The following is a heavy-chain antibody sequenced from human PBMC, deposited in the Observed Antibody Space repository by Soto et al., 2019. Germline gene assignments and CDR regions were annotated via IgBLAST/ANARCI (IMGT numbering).Heavy chain of an antibody. D-gene: IGHD3-10*01. CDR2: LSGSGGST. CDR3: AKGLRRLLRTQYYYGLDV. J-gene: IGHJ6*02. CDR1: GFTFSPYA. V-gene: IGHV3-23*01. Sequence: EVQLLESGGGLVQPGGSLRLSCAASGFTFSPYAMSWVRQAPGKGLEWVSSLSGSGGSTHYADSVKGRFTVSRDNSKRALSLQMSSLREEDTATYYCAKGLRRLLRTQYYYGLDVWGRGTTVTVSS.